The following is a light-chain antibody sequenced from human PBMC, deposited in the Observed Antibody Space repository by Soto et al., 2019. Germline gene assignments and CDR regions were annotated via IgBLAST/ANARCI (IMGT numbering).Light chain of an antibody. J-gene: IGKJ2*01. CDR1: QTISRN. CDR2: VVS. CDR3: QQSYSLPYT. Sequence: DIQLTQSPSSLSASVGDRVTITCRASQTISRNLNWYQQKPGEAPKLLMYVVSSLQGGVPSRFSGSESETDYTLTISSLQPDDFATYYCQQSYSLPYTFGQGTKLEIK. V-gene: IGKV1-39*01.